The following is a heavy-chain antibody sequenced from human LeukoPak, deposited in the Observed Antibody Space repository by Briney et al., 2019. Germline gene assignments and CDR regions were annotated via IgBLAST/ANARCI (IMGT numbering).Heavy chain of an antibody. CDR1: GFTFSSYW. CDR3: ARGPITMIVVGFPFDC. V-gene: IGHV3-7*01. Sequence: GGSLRLSCAASGFTFSSYWMSWVRQAPGKGLEWVANIKQDGSEKYYVDSVKGRYTISRDNAKNSLYLQMNSLRAEDTAVYYCARGPITMIVVGFPFDCWGQGTQVTVSS. J-gene: IGHJ4*02. CDR2: IKQDGSEK. D-gene: IGHD3-22*01.